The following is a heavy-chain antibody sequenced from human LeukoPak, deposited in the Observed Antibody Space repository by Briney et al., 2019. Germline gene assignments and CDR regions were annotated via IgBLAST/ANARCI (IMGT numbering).Heavy chain of an antibody. Sequence: ETLSLTCAVYGGSFSGYYWSWVRQAPGKGLEWVSAISGSGGSTYYADSVKGRFTISRDNSKNTLYLQMNSLRAEDTAVYYCAKFQYYYDSSGYYPFDYWGQGTLVTVSS. D-gene: IGHD3-22*01. CDR3: AKFQYYYDSSGYYPFDY. CDR1: GGSFSGYY. J-gene: IGHJ4*02. V-gene: IGHV3-23*01. CDR2: ISGSGGST.